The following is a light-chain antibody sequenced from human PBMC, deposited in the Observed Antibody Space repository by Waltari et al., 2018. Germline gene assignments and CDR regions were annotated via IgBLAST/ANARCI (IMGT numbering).Light chain of an antibody. CDR1: KLGNKY. J-gene: IGLJ3*02. Sequence: KLGNKYACWYQQKAGQSPVMVIYQDNKRPAGIPERFSGSNSGSTATLKISGSQAMDEADYYCQTWDGSTVVFGGGTKLTVL. CDR2: QDN. V-gene: IGLV3-1*01. CDR3: QTWDGSTVV.